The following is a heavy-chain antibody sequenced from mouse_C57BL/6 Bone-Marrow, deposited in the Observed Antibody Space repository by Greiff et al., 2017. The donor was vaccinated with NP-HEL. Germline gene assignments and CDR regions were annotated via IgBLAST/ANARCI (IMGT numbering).Heavy chain of an antibody. Sequence: EVQLVESGGDLVKPGGSLKLSCAASGFTFSSYGMSWVRQTPDKRLEWVATISSGGSYTYYPDSVKGRFTISRANAKNTLYLQMSSLKSEETAMYYFANSNYAMDYWGQGTAVTVSS. CDR2: ISSGGSYT. D-gene: IGHD2-5*01. V-gene: IGHV5-6*01. CDR1: GFTFSSYG. CDR3: ANSNYAMDY. J-gene: IGHJ4*01.